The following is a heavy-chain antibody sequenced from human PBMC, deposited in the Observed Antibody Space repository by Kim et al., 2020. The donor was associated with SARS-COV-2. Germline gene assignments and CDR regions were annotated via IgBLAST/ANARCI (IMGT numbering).Heavy chain of an antibody. CDR3: ARGGLNHDILTGYWTDAFDI. V-gene: IGHV1-3*01. Sequence: ASVKVSCKASGYTFTNYNYAIHWVRQAPGQRLEWMGWINAGNGNTKYSQKFQGRVTITRDTSASTAYVELSSLRSEDTAVYYCARGGLNHDILTGYWTDAFDIWGQGTMVTVSS. CDR2: INAGNGNT. CDR1: GYTFTNYNYA. J-gene: IGHJ3*02. D-gene: IGHD3-9*01.